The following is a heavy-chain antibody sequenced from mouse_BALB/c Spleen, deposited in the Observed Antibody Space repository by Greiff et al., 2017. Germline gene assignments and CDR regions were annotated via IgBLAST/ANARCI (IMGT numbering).Heavy chain of an antibody. CDR2: IWGDGST. D-gene: IGHD2-14*01. J-gene: IGHJ4*01. V-gene: IGHV2-6-7*01. CDR3: ARAYFPYRYGYYYAMDY. Sequence: VKLVESGPGLVAPSQSLSITCTVSGFSLTGYGVNWVRQPPGKGLEWLGMIWGDGSTDYNSALKSRLSISKDNSKSQVFLKMNSLQTDDTARYYCARAYFPYRYGYYYAMDYWGQGTSVTVSS. CDR1: GFSLTGYG.